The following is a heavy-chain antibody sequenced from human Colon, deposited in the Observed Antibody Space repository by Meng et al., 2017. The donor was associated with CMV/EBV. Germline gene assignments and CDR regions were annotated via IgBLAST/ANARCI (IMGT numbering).Heavy chain of an antibody. Sequence: ASVKVSCKASGYTYTTSDITWVRQPPGQGPEWMGWISSKAGTTNYAQRLKGRVTMTTDTSTSTAYMELRSLRSDDTAVYYCVRGSSSSSEGMDVWGQGTTVTVSS. CDR2: ISSKAGTT. CDR3: VRGSSSSSEGMDV. J-gene: IGHJ6*02. V-gene: IGHV1-18*01. CDR1: GYTYTTSD. D-gene: IGHD6-13*01.